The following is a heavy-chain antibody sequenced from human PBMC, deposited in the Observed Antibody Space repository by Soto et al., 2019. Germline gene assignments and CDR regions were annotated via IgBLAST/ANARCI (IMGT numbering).Heavy chain of an antibody. J-gene: IGHJ4*02. CDR2: IYYSGST. D-gene: IGHD5-12*01. CDR3: ARGVVGGYGADDY. Sequence: SETLSLTCTVSGGSISSYYWSWIRQPPGKGLEWIGYIYYSGSTNYNPSLKSRVTISVDTSKNQFSLKLSSVTAADTAVYYCARGVVGGYGADDYWGQGTLVTVCS. V-gene: IGHV4-59*12. CDR1: GGSISSYY.